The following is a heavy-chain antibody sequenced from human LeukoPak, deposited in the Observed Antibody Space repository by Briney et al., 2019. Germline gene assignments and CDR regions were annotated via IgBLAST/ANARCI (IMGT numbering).Heavy chain of an antibody. Sequence: ASVKVSCKASGGTFSSYAISWVRQAPGQGLEWMGWISTSSVDTNYAQKFQGRLTMTTDTSTSTAYMELRSLRSDDTAVYYCTRDFDNPENSCPSTSCIDVWGQGTMVTVSS. J-gene: IGHJ3*01. D-gene: IGHD2-2*01. CDR3: TRDFDNPENSCPSTSCIDV. CDR2: ISTSSVDT. V-gene: IGHV1-18*01. CDR1: GGTFSSYA.